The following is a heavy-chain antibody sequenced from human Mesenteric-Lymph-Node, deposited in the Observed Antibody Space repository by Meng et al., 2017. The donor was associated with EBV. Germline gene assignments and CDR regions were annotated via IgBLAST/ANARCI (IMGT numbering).Heavy chain of an antibody. CDR1: GYIFSNSG. V-gene: IGHV1-18*01. Sequence: QFQFGKVGNLIMNLVFLGNVSCKTSGYIFSNSGIEWVLQAHVQWLYWIGWIYTFNDDTIYAESFQDRVTLTTDTSTSTVYMELRSLRSDDTAVYYCARVADFLWFGESTSWFDPWGQGTLVTVSS. CDR2: IYTFNDDT. CDR3: ARVADFLWFGESTSWFDP. J-gene: IGHJ5*02. D-gene: IGHD3-10*01.